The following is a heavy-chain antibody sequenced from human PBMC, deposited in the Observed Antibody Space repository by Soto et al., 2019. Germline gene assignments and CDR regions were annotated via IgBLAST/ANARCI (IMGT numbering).Heavy chain of an antibody. J-gene: IGHJ6*02. CDR1: GYTFTSHY. CDR3: AREPPVFDFYYYGMDV. Sequence: QVQLVQSGAEVKKPGASVKVSCKASGYTFTSHYMHWVRQAPGQGLEWMGIIYPSGGRTIYAQRFQGRVTMTRDTSTSTVYMELSSLRSEDTAVYYCAREPPVFDFYYYGMDVWGQGTTVTVSS. D-gene: IGHD3-3*01. V-gene: IGHV1-46*01. CDR2: IYPSGGRT.